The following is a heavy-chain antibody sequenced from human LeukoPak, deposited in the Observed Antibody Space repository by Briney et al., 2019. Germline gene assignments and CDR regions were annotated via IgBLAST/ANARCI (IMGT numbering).Heavy chain of an antibody. J-gene: IGHJ4*02. D-gene: IGHD3-22*01. Sequence: GGSLRLSCAASGFTFDDYGMSWVRQAPGKGLEWVANIKQDGSEKYYVDSVKGRFTISRDNAKNSLYLQMNSLRAEDTAVYYCARGILHYYDSSGYYHFDYWGQGTLVTVSS. CDR1: GFTFDDYG. CDR3: ARGILHYYDSSGYYHFDY. CDR2: IKQDGSEK. V-gene: IGHV3-7*01.